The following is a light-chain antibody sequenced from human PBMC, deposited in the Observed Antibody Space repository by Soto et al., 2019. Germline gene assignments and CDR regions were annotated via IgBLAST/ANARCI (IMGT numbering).Light chain of an antibody. V-gene: IGKV3-11*01. CDR2: DAS. Sequence: EIVLTQSPATLSLSPGERATLSCRASQSVSSYLAWYQQKPGQAPRLLIYDASNRATGIPARFSGSGSGTDFTLTISSLEPEDFAVYSCHQRSNWPPYTFGQGTKLEIK. J-gene: IGKJ2*01. CDR3: HQRSNWPPYT. CDR1: QSVSSY.